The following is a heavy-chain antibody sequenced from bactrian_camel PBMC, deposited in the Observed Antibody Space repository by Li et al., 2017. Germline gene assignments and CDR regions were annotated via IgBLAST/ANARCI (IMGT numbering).Heavy chain of an antibody. CDR2: IDSDGRT. D-gene: IGHD1*01. CDR1: GYIAGSYC. V-gene: IGHV3S53*01. Sequence: QVQLVESGGDLVQPGGSLRLSCTASGYIAGSYCMGWFRVAPGKEREGVVAIDSDGRTSYADSVKGRFTISQGNSKNTLSLQMNSLKPEDTARYYCGRG.